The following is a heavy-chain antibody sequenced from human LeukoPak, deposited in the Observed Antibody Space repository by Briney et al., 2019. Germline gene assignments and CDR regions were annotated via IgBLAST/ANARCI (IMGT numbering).Heavy chain of an antibody. Sequence: ASVKVSCKVSGYTLTELSMHWVRQAPGKGLEWMGGFDPKDGETIYAQKFQGRVTMTEDTSTDTAYMELSSLRSEDTAVYYCATGQYCSSTSCSAFDIWGQGTMVPVSS. CDR3: ATGQYCSSTSCSAFDI. CDR2: FDPKDGET. J-gene: IGHJ3*02. D-gene: IGHD2-2*01. V-gene: IGHV1-24*01. CDR1: GYTLTELS.